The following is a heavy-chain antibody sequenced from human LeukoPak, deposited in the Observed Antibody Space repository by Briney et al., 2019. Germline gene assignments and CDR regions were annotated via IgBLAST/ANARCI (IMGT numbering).Heavy chain of an antibody. CDR2: INHSGST. CDR1: GFTSSNAW. V-gene: IGHV4-34*01. Sequence: PGGSLRLSCAASGFTSSNAWMSWVRQAPGKGLEWIGEINHSGSTNYNPCLKSLVTISVDTSKNQFSLKLSSVTAADTAVYYCARQEYSSGWSLPFDPWGQGTLVTVSS. CDR3: ARQEYSSGWSLPFDP. D-gene: IGHD6-19*01. J-gene: IGHJ5*02.